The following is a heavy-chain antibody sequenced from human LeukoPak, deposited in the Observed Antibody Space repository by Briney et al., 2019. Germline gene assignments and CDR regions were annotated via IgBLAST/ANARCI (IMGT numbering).Heavy chain of an antibody. D-gene: IGHD5-12*01. CDR3: ARRGYNYVDY. CDR1: GYSISSGYY. Sequence: SETLSLTCTVSGYSISSGYYWGWIRQPPGKGLEWIGYIYYSGSTNYNPSLKSRVTISVDTSKNQFSLKLSSVTAADTAVYYCARRGYNYVDYWGQGTLVTVSS. CDR2: IYYSGST. J-gene: IGHJ4*02. V-gene: IGHV4-38-2*02.